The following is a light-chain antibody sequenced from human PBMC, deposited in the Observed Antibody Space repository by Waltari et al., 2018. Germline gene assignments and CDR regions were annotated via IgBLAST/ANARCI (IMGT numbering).Light chain of an antibody. V-gene: IGLV8-61*01. CDR1: SGSLSSTSS. J-gene: IGLJ3*02. CDR2: KGN. CDR3: SVYMGSGVWV. Sequence: QTVVTQEPSLSVSPGGTVTLTCALSSGSLSSTSSATWYRQTPGQAPRTLVDKGNILSFEVPARFCGSVLRNKAALTVTGVQADDESDYFCSVYMGSGVWVFGGGTKLTVL.